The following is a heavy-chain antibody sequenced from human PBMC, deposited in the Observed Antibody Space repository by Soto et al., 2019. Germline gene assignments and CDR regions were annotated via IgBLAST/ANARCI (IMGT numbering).Heavy chain of an antibody. D-gene: IGHD6-13*01. J-gene: IGHJ1*01. Sequence: SETLSLTCTVSGGSISSYYWSWIRQPPGKGLEWIGYIYYSGSTNYNPSLKSRVTISVDTSKNQFSLKLSSVTAADTAVYYCARDLGSSWHPEYFQHWGQGTLVTVSS. V-gene: IGHV4-59*01. CDR1: GGSISSYY. CDR3: ARDLGSSWHPEYFQH. CDR2: IYYSGST.